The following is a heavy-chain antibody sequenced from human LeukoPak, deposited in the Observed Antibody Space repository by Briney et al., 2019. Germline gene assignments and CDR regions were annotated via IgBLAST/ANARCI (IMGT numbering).Heavy chain of an antibody. V-gene: IGHV3-7*01. CDR1: GFTFSNYW. Sequence: GRSLRLSCAASGFTFSNYWMSWVRQAPGKGLEWVANIKHDGSEDSYVDSVNGRFTVSRDNATKSLFLQMHSPRAEDTAVYYCARGGGYPDYWGQGALVTVPS. D-gene: IGHD3-22*01. CDR3: ARGGGYPDY. J-gene: IGHJ4*02. CDR2: IKHDGSED.